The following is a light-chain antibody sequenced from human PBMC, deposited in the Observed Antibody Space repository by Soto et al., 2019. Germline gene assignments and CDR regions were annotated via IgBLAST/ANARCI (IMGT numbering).Light chain of an antibody. CDR1: QSISSY. Sequence: DIQMTQSPSSLSASVGDRVTITCRASQSISSYLNWYQQKPGKAPRFLIYAASTLQSGVPSRFSGSGSGTDFALTINSLQPEDFDTYYCQQTYNTPFTLAPGTKVDIK. CDR2: AAS. V-gene: IGKV1-39*01. J-gene: IGKJ3*01. CDR3: QQTYNTPFT.